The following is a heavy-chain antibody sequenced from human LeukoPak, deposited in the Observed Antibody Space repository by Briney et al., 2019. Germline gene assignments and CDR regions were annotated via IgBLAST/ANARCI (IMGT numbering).Heavy chain of an antibody. CDR3: ASNWSDFDY. CDR1: GYSITTGHY. Sequence: SETLPLTCTVSGYSITTGHYWGWIRQPPGRGLEWIGSIYHGETTYYNPSLKTRLTISLDTSKNQFSLKLSSVTAADTAVYYCASNWSDFDYWGQGILVTVSS. V-gene: IGHV4-38-2*02. J-gene: IGHJ4*02. D-gene: IGHD1-1*01. CDR2: IYHGETT.